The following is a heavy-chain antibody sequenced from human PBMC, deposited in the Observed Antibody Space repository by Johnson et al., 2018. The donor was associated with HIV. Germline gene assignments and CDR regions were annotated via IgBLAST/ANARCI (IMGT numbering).Heavy chain of an antibody. CDR2: IWYDGSNK. CDR1: GFTFSSYG. D-gene: IGHD1-26*01. J-gene: IGHJ3*02. Sequence: QVQLVESGGGVVQPGRSLRLSCTASGFTFSSYGIHWVRQAPGKGLEWVALIWYDGSNKYYADSVKGRFTISRDNSKNTLYLQMNSLRAEDTAVYYCARDLSGSYSLMWAFDIWGQGTMVTVSS. CDR3: ARDLSGSYSLMWAFDI. V-gene: IGHV3-30*19.